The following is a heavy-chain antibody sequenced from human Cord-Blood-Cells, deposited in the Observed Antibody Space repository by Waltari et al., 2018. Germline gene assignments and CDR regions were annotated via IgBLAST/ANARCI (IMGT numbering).Heavy chain of an antibody. D-gene: IGHD3-16*02. Sequence: QVQLVQSGAEVKKPGASVTVSCKASGYTFTSYYMHWVRQAPGQGLEWMGIINPSGGSTSCAQKFQGRVTMTRDTSTSTVYMELSSLRSEDTAVYYCARGDLGELSFDYWGQGTLVTVSS. CDR3: ARGDLGELSFDY. V-gene: IGHV1-46*01. J-gene: IGHJ4*02. CDR2: INPSGGST. CDR1: GYTFTSYY.